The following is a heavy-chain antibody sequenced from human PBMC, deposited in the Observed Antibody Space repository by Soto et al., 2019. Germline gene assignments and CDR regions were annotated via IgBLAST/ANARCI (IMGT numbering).Heavy chain of an antibody. CDR1: GFNFKNYA. V-gene: IGHV3-30*18. Sequence: GSLRLSCAASGFNFKNYAMHWVRQAPGKGLEWVTLISEDGSQKSFADSVKGRFTVSRDNSKNTVFLQMNSLKPEDTAVYYCAKSAHPATVTLYYFDYWGQGALVTVSS. CDR3: AKSAHPATVTLYYFDY. D-gene: IGHD4-17*01. J-gene: IGHJ4*02. CDR2: ISEDGSQK.